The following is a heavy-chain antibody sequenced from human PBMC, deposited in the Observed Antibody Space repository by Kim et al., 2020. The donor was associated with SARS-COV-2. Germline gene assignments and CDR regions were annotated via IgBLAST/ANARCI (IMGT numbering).Heavy chain of an antibody. V-gene: IGHV3-33*01. CDR3: ARTLVLSGYYGMDV. D-gene: IGHD3-10*01. Sequence: PDSVKGRFTSSRDNSKNTLYLQMSSLRAEDTAVYYCARTLVLSGYYGMDVWGQGTTVTVSS. J-gene: IGHJ6*02.